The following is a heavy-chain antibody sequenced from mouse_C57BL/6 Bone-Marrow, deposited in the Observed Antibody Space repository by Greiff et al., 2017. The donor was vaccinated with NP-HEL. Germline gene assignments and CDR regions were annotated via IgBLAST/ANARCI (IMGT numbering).Heavy chain of an antibody. CDR2: INPNNGGT. CDR3: ARGGIYYDYEGFAY. Sequence: EVQLQQSGPELVKPGASVKISCKASGYTFTDYYMNWVKQSHGKSLEWIGDINPNNGGTSYNQKFKGKATLTVDKSSSTAYMELRSLTSEDSAVYYCARGGIYYDYEGFAYWGQGTLVTVSA. V-gene: IGHV1-26*01. D-gene: IGHD2-4*01. J-gene: IGHJ3*01. CDR1: GYTFTDYY.